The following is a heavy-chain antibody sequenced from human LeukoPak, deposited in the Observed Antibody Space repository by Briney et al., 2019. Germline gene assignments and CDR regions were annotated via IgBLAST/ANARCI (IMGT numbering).Heavy chain of an antibody. Sequence: GGSLRLSCAASGFTFSSYSMNWVRQAPGKGLEWVSSISSSSSYIYYAGSVKGRFTISRDNAKNSLYLQMNSLRAEDTAVYYCARVRAAALDYWGQGTLVTVSS. CDR2: ISSSSSYI. J-gene: IGHJ4*02. D-gene: IGHD6-13*01. CDR1: GFTFSSYS. CDR3: ARVRAAALDY. V-gene: IGHV3-21*01.